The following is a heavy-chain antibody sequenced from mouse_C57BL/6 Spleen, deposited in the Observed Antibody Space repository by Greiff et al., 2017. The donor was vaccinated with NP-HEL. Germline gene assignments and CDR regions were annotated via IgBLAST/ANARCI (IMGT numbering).Heavy chain of an antibody. CDR2: IYPGGGYT. CDR1: GYTFTNYW. V-gene: IGHV1-63*01. Sequence: QVQLQQSGAELVRPGTSVKMSCKASGYTFTNYWISWAKQRPGHGLEWIGDIYPGGGYTNYNEKFKGKATLTADKSSSTAYMQFSSLTSEDSAIYYCARLGDYDDGEDWGQGTTLTVSS. CDR3: ARLGDYDDGED. J-gene: IGHJ2*01. D-gene: IGHD2-4*01.